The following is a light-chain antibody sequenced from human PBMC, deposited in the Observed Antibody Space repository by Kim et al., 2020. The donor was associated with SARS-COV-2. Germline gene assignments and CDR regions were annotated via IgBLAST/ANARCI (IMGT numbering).Light chain of an antibody. CDR1: HNVDIS. CDR2: DAA. CDR3: QQRGNWPPALT. Sequence: GESATLSCRARHNVDISLAWYQQTPGQAPRLLIYDAAIRAAGVPDRFSASGSGTDFTLTIDSLAPEDFAIYYCQQRGNWPPALTFGGGTKVDIK. V-gene: IGKV3-11*01. J-gene: IGKJ4*01.